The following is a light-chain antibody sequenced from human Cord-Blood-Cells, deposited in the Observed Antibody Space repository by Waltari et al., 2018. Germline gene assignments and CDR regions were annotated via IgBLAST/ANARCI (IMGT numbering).Light chain of an antibody. CDR1: SSDVGGYNY. V-gene: IGLV2-14*01. CDR3: RSYSISSKLV. J-gene: IGLJ2*01. Sequence: QSALTQPASVSGSSGQSITSSCTGTSSDVGGYNYVSWYQQHPGKAPKLIIYEVSKRPAGAMHRLSSAKSPNTASPTISGRQAEYTADYHCRSYSISSKLVFAGGTKLAVL. CDR2: EVS.